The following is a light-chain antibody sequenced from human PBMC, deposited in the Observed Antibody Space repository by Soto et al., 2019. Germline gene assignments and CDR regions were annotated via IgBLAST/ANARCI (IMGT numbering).Light chain of an antibody. CDR3: QKYDSYPGT. CDR2: KAS. Sequence: DITVNNSLSTLSVSVLDRVTITCRASQSISSWLAWYQQKPGKAPNLLIYKASTLQSGVPSRFSGSGSGTEFTLTISSLQPDDFATYYCQKYDSYPGTFGQGTMLDI. J-gene: IGKJ1*01. V-gene: IGKV1-5*03. CDR1: QSISSW.